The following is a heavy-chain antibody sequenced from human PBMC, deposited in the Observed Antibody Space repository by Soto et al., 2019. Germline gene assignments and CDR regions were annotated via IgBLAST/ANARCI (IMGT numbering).Heavy chain of an antibody. V-gene: IGHV1-69*13. J-gene: IGHJ6*02. Sequence: SVKVSCKASGGTFSSYAISWVRQAPGQGLEWMGGIIPIFGTANYAQKFQGRVTITADESTSTAYMELSSLRSEDTAVYYCARVRGGSGSYPNYYYGMDVWGQGTTVTVSS. CDR2: IIPIFGTA. CDR1: GGTFSSYA. D-gene: IGHD3-10*01. CDR3: ARVRGGSGSYPNYYYGMDV.